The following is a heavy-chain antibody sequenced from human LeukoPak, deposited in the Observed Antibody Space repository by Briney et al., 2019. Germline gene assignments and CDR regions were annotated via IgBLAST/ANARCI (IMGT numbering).Heavy chain of an antibody. CDR1: GFTFSSYA. Sequence: GGSLRLSCAASGFTFSSYAMSWVRQAPGKGLEWVSVISGSGGSTYYADSVKGRFTISRDNSKNTLYLQMNSLRAEDTAVYFCASRAGSGYFNYFDYWGQGALVTVSS. CDR2: ISGSGGST. V-gene: IGHV3-23*01. D-gene: IGHD3-3*01. J-gene: IGHJ4*02. CDR3: ASRAGSGYFNYFDY.